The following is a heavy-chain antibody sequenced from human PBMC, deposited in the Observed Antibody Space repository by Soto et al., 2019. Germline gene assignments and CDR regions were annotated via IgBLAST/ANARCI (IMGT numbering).Heavy chain of an antibody. J-gene: IGHJ4*02. Sequence: QVQLQQWGAGLLKPSETLSLTCAVYGKSLSGYYWSWIRQPPGKALEWIGEINHSGNTNYNPSLKSRVTISVDTSKNQLFLNLSSVTAADTAMYYCARHHVRGPTIAGAAEFWGQGTLVTVSS. CDR2: INHSGNT. CDR1: GKSLSGYY. CDR3: ARHHVRGPTIAGAAEF. V-gene: IGHV4-34*01. D-gene: IGHD1-26*01.